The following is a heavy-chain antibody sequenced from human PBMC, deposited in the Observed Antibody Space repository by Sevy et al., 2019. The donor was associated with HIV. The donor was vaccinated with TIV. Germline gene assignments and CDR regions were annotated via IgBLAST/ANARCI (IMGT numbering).Heavy chain of an antibody. V-gene: IGHV4-61*01. CDR1: GGSVSSGSYY. Sequence: SETLSLTCTVSGGSVSSGSYYWSWIRQPPGKGLEWIGYIYYSGSTNYNPSLKSRVTISVDTSKNQFSLKLSSVTAAETAVYYCARGVGGMGSYFDYWGQGPLVTVSS. CDR2: IYYSGST. J-gene: IGHJ4*02. CDR3: ARGVGGMGSYFDY. D-gene: IGHD3-10*01.